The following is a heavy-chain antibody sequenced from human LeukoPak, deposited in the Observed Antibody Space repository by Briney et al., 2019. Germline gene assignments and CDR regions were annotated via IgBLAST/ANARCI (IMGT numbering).Heavy chain of an antibody. D-gene: IGHD3-22*01. V-gene: IGHV3-23*01. CDR1: GFTFNNYA. CDR2: ISGDGVSP. J-gene: IGHJ4*02. Sequence: PGGSLRLSCSASGFTFNNYALTWVRQTPGKGLECVSAISGDGVSPYYADSVRGRFTISRDKSKNTLYLQMNSLRAEDTAVYYCAKDKVYYYESSGYLDYWGQGTLVTVSS. CDR3: AKDKVYYYESSGYLDY.